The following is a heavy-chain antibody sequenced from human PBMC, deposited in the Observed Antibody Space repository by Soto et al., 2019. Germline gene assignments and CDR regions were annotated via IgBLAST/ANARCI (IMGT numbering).Heavy chain of an antibody. J-gene: IGHJ6*03. CDR2: IYYSGTT. CDR3: ARAVRGTTVASKTLHLYYSYMDV. Sequence: QVQLQESGPGLVKPSQTLSLTCTVSGGSISSGDYYWSWIRQHPEKGLEWIGYIYYSGTTYYNPSLKSRVFIPVDAPDHQYSLIVTSVTAADTAVYFCARAVRGTTVASKTLHLYYSYMDVWGVWTKVTVSS. D-gene: IGHD4-17*01. V-gene: IGHV4-30-4*01. CDR1: GGSISSGDYY.